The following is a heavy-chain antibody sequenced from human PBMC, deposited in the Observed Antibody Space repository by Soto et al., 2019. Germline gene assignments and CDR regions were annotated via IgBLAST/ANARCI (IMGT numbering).Heavy chain of an antibody. J-gene: IGHJ4*02. V-gene: IGHV4-34*01. CDR3: ARATVKVGATLFDF. D-gene: IGHD1-26*01. CDR1: DGSFRGHY. Sequence: SETLSLTCGLSDGSFRGHYWSWIRQPPGKGLEWIAEINHSGFTNYNPSLKSRVTISRDTSTNQIALKLTSLTAADSALYYCARATVKVGATLFDFWGQGTQVTVSS. CDR2: INHSGFT.